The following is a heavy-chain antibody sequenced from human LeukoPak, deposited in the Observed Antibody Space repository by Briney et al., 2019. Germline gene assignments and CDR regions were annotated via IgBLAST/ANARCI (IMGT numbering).Heavy chain of an antibody. D-gene: IGHD4/OR15-4a*01. V-gene: IGHV4-59*01. CDR3: ARERRDPTAMVLYAY. CDR2: IYYSGST. CDR1: GGPIISYY. Sequence: SEPLSLPCTVPGGPIISYYWSWSRQPPGKGLEGIGYIYYSGSTNYNPPLEIRVTIYVNTSKNQFPLNLGAVTSADRAVYYCARERRDPTAMVLYAYWGQGTLVTVSS. J-gene: IGHJ4*02.